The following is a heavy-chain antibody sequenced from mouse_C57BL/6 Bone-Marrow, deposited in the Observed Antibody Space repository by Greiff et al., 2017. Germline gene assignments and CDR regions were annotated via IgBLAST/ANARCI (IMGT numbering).Heavy chain of an antibody. Sequence: EVHLVESGGDLVKPGGSLKLSCAASGFTFSSYGMSWVRQTPDKRLEWVATISSGGSYTYYPDSVKGRFTISRDNAKNTLYLQMSSLKSEDTAMYYCAKPITTVVAPYAMDYWGQGTSVTVSS. CDR1: GFTFSSYG. D-gene: IGHD1-1*01. CDR3: AKPITTVVAPYAMDY. J-gene: IGHJ4*01. CDR2: ISSGGSYT. V-gene: IGHV5-6*01.